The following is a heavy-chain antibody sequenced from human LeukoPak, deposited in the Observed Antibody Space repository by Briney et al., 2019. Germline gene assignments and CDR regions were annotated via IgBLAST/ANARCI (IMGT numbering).Heavy chain of an antibody. CDR1: GGSISSYY. V-gene: IGHV4-59*01. Sequence: TETLSLTCTVSGGSISSYYWSWIRQPPGKGLEWIAYIYYSGSTNYNPSLKSRVTISVDTSKNQFSLKLSSVTAADTAVYYCARAARHYYDSSGEIDYWGQGTLVTVSS. D-gene: IGHD3-22*01. CDR2: IYYSGST. J-gene: IGHJ4*02. CDR3: ARAARHYYDSSGEIDY.